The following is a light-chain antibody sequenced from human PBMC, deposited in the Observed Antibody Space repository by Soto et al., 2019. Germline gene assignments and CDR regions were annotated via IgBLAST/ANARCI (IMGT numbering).Light chain of an antibody. Sequence: QAVVTQEPSLTVSPGGTVTLTCGSSSGAVTGGHYPHWFQQKPGQAPRTLIHDTNNKHSWTPARFSGSLLGGKAALTLSGAQPEDEAEYYCMLSYSTAPVFGGGTKLTVL. CDR1: SGAVTGGHY. CDR2: DTN. J-gene: IGLJ2*01. CDR3: MLSYSTAPV. V-gene: IGLV7-46*01.